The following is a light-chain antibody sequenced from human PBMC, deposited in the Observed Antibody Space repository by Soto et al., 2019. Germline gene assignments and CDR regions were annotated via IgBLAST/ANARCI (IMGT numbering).Light chain of an antibody. CDR3: GPYCSSGR. J-gene: IGKJ1*01. V-gene: IGKV3-20*01. CDR1: QSVSNNY. Sequence: LTQSHGTLSLSPKKRATLSCRASQSVSNNYLAWYQQKPGQAPRLLIYGASNRATGIPDRFSGSGSGTDFTVTICRHAREDFPVNYGGPYCSSGRLGEGTKVDI. CDR2: GAS.